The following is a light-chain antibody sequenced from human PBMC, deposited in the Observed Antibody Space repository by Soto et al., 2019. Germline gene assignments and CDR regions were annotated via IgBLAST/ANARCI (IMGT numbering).Light chain of an antibody. CDR1: SSNIGSNY. Sequence: QSALTQPPSASGTPVQRVTISCSGSSSNIGSNYVYWYQQLPGTAPKLLIYRNNQRPSGVPDRFSGSKSGTSASLAISGLRSEDEADYYCAAWDDSLSGHVVFGGGTKVTVL. V-gene: IGLV1-47*01. J-gene: IGLJ2*01. CDR3: AAWDDSLSGHVV. CDR2: RNN.